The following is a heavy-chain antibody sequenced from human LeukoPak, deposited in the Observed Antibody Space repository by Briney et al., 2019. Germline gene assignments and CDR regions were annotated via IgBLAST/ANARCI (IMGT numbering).Heavy chain of an antibody. CDR3: ARGPVSSHGMDV. CDR2: NNPNSVRT. V-gene: IGHV1-8*01. CDR1: GYTFTSYD. Sequence: VASVKVSCKASGYTFTSYDINWVRQATGQGLEWIGFNNPNSVRTGLAQKFQGRFTMTTDTSISTAYMELSSLTSEDTAVYYCARGPVSSHGMDVWGQGTTVTVSS. J-gene: IGHJ6*02.